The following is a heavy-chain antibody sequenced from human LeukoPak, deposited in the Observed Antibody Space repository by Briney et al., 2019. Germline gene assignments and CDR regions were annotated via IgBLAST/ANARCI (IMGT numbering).Heavy chain of an antibody. V-gene: IGHV4-39*01. CDR2: IHYSWTP. CDR1: GSSINNGHHY. J-gene: IGHJ4*01. CDR3: AAGGDRAKAGY. D-gene: IGHD3-16*01. Sequence: SEPLSLTCSGSSINNGHHYRAWIRQPTGKGLEWIGTIHYSWTPSFYNPSLERRVTLFADTSKNQFSLTLSSVTAADTATYYCAAGGDRAKAGYWGHGILVTVSS.